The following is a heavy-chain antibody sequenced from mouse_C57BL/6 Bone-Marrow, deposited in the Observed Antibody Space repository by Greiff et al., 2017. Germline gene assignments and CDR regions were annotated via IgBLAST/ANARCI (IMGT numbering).Heavy chain of an antibody. CDR3: ARSVYYYGSSYGFAY. CDR2: IWSGGST. Sequence: VQLQESGPGLVQPSQSLSITCTVSGFSLTSYGVHWVRQSPGKGLEWLGVIWSGGSTDYNAAFISSLSISKDNSKSQVFFKMNSLQADGTAIYYCARSVYYYGSSYGFAYWGQGTLVTVSA. D-gene: IGHD1-1*01. V-gene: IGHV2-2*01. CDR1: GFSLTSYG. J-gene: IGHJ3*01.